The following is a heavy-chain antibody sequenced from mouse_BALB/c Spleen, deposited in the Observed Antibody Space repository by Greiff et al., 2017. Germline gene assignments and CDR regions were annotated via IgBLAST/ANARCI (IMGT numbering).Heavy chain of an antibody. J-gene: IGHJ4*01. CDR1: GYSFTGYF. Sequence: VQLKESGPELVKPGASVKISCKASGYSFTGYFMNWVKQSHGQSLEWIGRINPYNGDTFYNQKFKGKATLTVAKSSSTAHMELLSLTSEDSAVYYCSTVVTIAVYAMDYWGQGTSVTVSS. CDR2: INPYNGDT. CDR3: STVVTIAVYAMDY. V-gene: IGHV1-37*01. D-gene: IGHD2-12*01.